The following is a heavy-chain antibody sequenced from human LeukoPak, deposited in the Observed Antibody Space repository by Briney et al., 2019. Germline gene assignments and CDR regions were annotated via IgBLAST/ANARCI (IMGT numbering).Heavy chain of an antibody. J-gene: IGHJ4*02. CDR2: INHSGST. V-gene: IGHV4-34*01. Sequence: SETLSLTCAVYGGSFSGYYWSWIRQPPGKGLEWIGEINHSGSTNYNPSLKSRVTISVDTSKNQFSLKLSSVTAAGTAVYYCARAAGYYYDSSGYYRFGFDYWGQGTLVTVSS. D-gene: IGHD3-22*01. CDR1: GGSFSGYY. CDR3: ARAAGYYYDSSGYYRFGFDY.